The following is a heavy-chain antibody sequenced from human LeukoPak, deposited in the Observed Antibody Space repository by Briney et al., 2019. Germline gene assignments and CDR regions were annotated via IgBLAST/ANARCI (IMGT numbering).Heavy chain of an antibody. CDR1: GGSISSGSYY. D-gene: IGHD6-19*01. J-gene: IGHJ4*02. V-gene: IGHV4-61*02. Sequence: PSQTLSLTCTVSGGSISSGSYYWSWIRQPAGKGLEWIGRIYTSGSTNYNPSLKSRVTISVDTSKNQFSLKLSSVTAADTAVYYCAGDRGYSGWYESLFDYWGQGTLVTVSS. CDR2: IYTSGST. CDR3: AGDRGYSGWYESLFDY.